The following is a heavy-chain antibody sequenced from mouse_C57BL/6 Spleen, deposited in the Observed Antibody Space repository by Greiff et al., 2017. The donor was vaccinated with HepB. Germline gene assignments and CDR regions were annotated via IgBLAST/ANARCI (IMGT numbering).Heavy chain of an antibody. CDR2: IDPSDSYT. V-gene: IGHV1-59*01. Sequence: VQLQQPGAELVRPGTSVKLSCKASGYTFTSYWMHWVKQRPGQGLEWIGVIDPSDSYTNYNQKFKGKATLTVDTSSSTAYMQLSSLTSEDSAVYYCARSITTVVAKAMDYWGQGTSVTVSS. CDR3: ARSITTVVAKAMDY. D-gene: IGHD1-1*01. CDR1: GYTFTSYW. J-gene: IGHJ4*01.